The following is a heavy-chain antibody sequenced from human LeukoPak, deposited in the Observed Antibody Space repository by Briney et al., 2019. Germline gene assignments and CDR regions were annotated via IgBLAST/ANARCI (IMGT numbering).Heavy chain of an antibody. Sequence: PSETLPLTCAVSGFSISSGYFWAWVRRPPGKGLEWIGSIYHSGTTYYSPSLKSRVTISVDTSKNQFSLKLNSVTAADTAMYYCARLAVVELPAARSNYFDYWGQGTLVTVSS. CDR2: IYHSGTT. D-gene: IGHD2-2*01. V-gene: IGHV4-38-2*01. J-gene: IGHJ4*02. CDR1: GFSISSGYF. CDR3: ARLAVVELPAARSNYFDY.